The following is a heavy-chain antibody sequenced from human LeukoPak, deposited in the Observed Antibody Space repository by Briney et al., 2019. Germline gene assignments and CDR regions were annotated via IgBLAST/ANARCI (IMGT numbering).Heavy chain of an antibody. J-gene: IGHJ4*02. CDR2: FDPEDGET. Sequence: ASVKVSCKVSGYTLTELSMHWVRQAPGKGLEWMGGFDPEDGETIYAQKFQGRVTMTEDTSTGTAYMELSSLRSEDTAVYYCATVCSGGSCYADGDYWGQGTLVTVSS. CDR1: GYTLTELS. V-gene: IGHV1-24*01. D-gene: IGHD2-15*01. CDR3: ATVCSGGSCYADGDY.